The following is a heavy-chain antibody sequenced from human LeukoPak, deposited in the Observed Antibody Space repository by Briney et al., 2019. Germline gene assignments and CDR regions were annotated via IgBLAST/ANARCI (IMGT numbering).Heavy chain of an antibody. CDR1: GFTFSSYA. D-gene: IGHD3-22*01. CDR2: ISSSSSYI. V-gene: IGHV3-21*01. CDR3: APYYDSSGYPFDY. Sequence: GGXLXLSCAASGFTFSSYAMSWVRQAPGKGLEXVSSISSSSSYIYYADSVKGRFTISRDNAKNSLYLQMNSLRAEDTAVYYCAPYYDSSGYPFDYWGQGTLVTVSS. J-gene: IGHJ4*02.